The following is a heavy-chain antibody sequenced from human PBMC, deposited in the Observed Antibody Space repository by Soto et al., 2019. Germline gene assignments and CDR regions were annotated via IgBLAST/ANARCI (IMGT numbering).Heavy chain of an antibody. CDR2: ISSSSYI. J-gene: IGHJ3*02. V-gene: IGHV3-21*01. Sequence: GGSLRLSCAASGFTFSSYSMNWVRQAPGKGLEWVSSISSSSYIYYADSVKGRFTISRDNAKNSLYLQMNSLRAEDTAVYYCARLSSTDAFDIWGQGTMVTVSS. CDR3: ARLSSTDAFDI. D-gene: IGHD6-13*01. CDR1: GFTFSSYS.